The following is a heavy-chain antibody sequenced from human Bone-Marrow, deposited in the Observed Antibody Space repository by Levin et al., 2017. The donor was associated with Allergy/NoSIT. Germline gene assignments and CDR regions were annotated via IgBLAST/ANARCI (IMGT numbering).Heavy chain of an antibody. CDR3: ARGAAGYSYGYLYYFDN. CDR1: SLTKDVNA. J-gene: IGHJ4*02. V-gene: IGHV4-30-2*01. D-gene: IGHD5-18*01. Sequence: SLTKDVNAWSWIRQPPGKGLEWIGYIYHSGTTHFNPSLRSRVTISMDRSKDQFSLEMTSVTAADTAVYYCARGAAGYSYGYLYYFDNWGQGTLVTVSS. CDR2: IYHSGTT.